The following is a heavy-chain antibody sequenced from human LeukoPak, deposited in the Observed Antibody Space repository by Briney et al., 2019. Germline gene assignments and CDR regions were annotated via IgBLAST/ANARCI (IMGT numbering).Heavy chain of an antibody. V-gene: IGHV4-34*01. J-gene: IGHJ4*02. D-gene: IGHD2-15*01. CDR1: GGSFSGYY. CDR3: ARRVDVAKIDY. Sequence: PSETLSLTCAVYGGSFSGYYWSWIRQPPGKGLEWIGEINHSGSTNYNPSLKSRVTISVDTSKNQFSLKLSSVIGADTAVYFCARRVDVAKIDYWGQGTVVTVSS. CDR2: INHSGST.